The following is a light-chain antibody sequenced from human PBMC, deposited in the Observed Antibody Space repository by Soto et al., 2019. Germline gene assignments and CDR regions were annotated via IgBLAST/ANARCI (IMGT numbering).Light chain of an antibody. Sequence: EIVLTQSPGTLSLSPGERATLSCRASQSVVSKFFAWYQQKPGQASRLLIYATSSRAPGIPDRFSGSGSGTDFTLTISRLEPKDFAVYYCQQYGSPPMYAFGQGTKLEIK. V-gene: IGKV3-20*01. J-gene: IGKJ2*01. CDR2: ATS. CDR3: QQYGSPPMYA. CDR1: QSVVSKF.